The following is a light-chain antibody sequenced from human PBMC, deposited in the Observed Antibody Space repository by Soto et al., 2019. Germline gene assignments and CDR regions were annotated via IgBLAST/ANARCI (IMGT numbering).Light chain of an antibody. CDR3: QHYDEYPWT. Sequence: DIQMTQSPSTLSASVGDTVPVTCRASQSVSGWLAWYQQKPGEAPKLLIYDASALPRGVPSRFSGGGSETEFTLTISSLQPDDVATYYCQHYDEYPWTFGQGTKVDVK. J-gene: IGKJ1*01. CDR2: DAS. CDR1: QSVSGW. V-gene: IGKV1-5*01.